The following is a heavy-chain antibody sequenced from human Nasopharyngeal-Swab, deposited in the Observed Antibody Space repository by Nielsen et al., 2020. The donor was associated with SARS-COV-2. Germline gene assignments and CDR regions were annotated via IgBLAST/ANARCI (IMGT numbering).Heavy chain of an antibody. Sequence: GESLKISCAASGFTFSSYWMSWVRQAPGKGLEWVANIKQDGSEKYYVDSVKGRFTISRDNAKNSLYLQMSSLRAEDTAVYYCARDYDFWGYYYGMDVWGQGTTVTVSS. CDR1: GFTFSSYW. V-gene: IGHV3-7*03. CDR3: ARDYDFWGYYYGMDV. D-gene: IGHD3-3*01. CDR2: IKQDGSEK. J-gene: IGHJ6*02.